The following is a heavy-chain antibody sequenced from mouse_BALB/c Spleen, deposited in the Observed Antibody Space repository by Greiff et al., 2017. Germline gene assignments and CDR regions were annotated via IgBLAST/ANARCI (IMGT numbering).Heavy chain of an antibody. CDR1: GYSFTGYY. J-gene: IGHJ2*01. CDR3: ASGATVVAKDY. D-gene: IGHD1-1*01. Sequence: LKQSGPELVKPGASVKISCKASGYSFTGYYMHWVKQSHVKSLEWIGRINPYNGATSYNQNFKDKASLTVDKSSSTAYMELHSLTSEDSAVYYCASGATVVAKDYWGQGTTLTVSS. CDR2: INPYNGAT. V-gene: IGHV1-31*01.